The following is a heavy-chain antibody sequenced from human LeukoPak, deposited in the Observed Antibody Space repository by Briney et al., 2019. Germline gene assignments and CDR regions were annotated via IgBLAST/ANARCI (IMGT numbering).Heavy chain of an antibody. V-gene: IGHV1-46*01. CDR2: INPSGGST. Sequence: GASVKVSCKASGYTFTSYYMHWVRQAPGQGLEWMGIINPSGGSTSYAQKFQGRVTMTRDMSTSTVYMELSSLRSEDTAVYYCAILDSQTRSQYKKDAFDIWGQGTMVTVSS. D-gene: IGHD1-14*01. CDR3: AILDSQTRSQYKKDAFDI. CDR1: GYTFTSYY. J-gene: IGHJ3*02.